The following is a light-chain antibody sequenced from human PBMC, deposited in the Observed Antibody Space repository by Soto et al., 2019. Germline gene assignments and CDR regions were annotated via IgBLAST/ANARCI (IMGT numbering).Light chain of an antibody. Sequence: DIVLTQSPGTLSLSPGERATLSCRASQPVSSTHLAWYQQKPGQAPRLLIYGTSNRATGIPDRFSGSGSGTDFTLTISSLQPEDFATYYCQQSYTTPPWTFGQGTKVDIK. CDR1: QPVSSTH. CDR2: GTS. J-gene: IGKJ1*01. CDR3: QQSYTTPPWT. V-gene: IGKV3-20*01.